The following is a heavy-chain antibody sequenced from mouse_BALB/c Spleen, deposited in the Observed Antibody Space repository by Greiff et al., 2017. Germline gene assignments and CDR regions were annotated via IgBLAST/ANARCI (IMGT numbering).Heavy chain of an antibody. Sequence: EVKVEESGGGLVKPGGSLKLSCAASGFTFSSYTMSWVRQTPEKRLEWVATISSGGSYTYYPDSVKGRFTISRDNAKNTLYLQMSSLKSEDTAMYYCTRNRYDGYAMDYWGQGTSVTVSS. CDR1: GFTFSSYT. J-gene: IGHJ4*01. D-gene: IGHD2-14*01. CDR3: TRNRYDGYAMDY. CDR2: ISSGGSYT. V-gene: IGHV5-6-4*01.